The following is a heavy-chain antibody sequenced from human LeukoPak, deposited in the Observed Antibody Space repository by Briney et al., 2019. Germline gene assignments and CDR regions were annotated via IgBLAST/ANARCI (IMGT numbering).Heavy chain of an antibody. J-gene: IGHJ4*02. CDR3: ARATITMVRGVSPLPDY. CDR2: MNPNSGNT. V-gene: IGHV1-8*01. D-gene: IGHD3-10*01. Sequence: ASVKVSCKASGYTFTSYDINWVRQATGQGLEWMGWMNPNSGNTGYAQKFQGRVTMTRNTSISTAYMELSSLRSEDTAVYYCARATITMVRGVSPLPDYWGQGTLVTVSS. CDR1: GYTFTSYD.